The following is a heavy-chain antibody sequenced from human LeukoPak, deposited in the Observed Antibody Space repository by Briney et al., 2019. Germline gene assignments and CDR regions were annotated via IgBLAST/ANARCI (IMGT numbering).Heavy chain of an antibody. CDR3: AKESPYRAPTRTYYFDY. J-gene: IGHJ4*02. CDR1: GFTVSDNY. V-gene: IGHV3-53*01. CDR2: TYSDDNT. Sequence: GGSLRLSCAASGFTVSDNYMNWVRQAPGKGLEWVSITYSDDNTYYADSVKGRFTISRDNSKNTLYLQMNSLRAEDTALYYCAKESPYRAPTRTYYFDYWGQGTLVTVSS. D-gene: IGHD1-14*01.